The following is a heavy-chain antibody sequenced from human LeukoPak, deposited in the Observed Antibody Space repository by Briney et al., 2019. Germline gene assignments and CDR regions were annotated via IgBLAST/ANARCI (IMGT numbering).Heavy chain of an antibody. V-gene: IGHV1-2*04. J-gene: IGHJ4*02. Sequence: ASVTVSCKASGYTFTAYYMHWVRQAPGKGLEWMGWINPNSGGTNYAQKFQGWVTMTRDTSISTAYMELSRLRSDDTAVYYCARGGLLWFGEFGDYWGQGTLVTVSS. CDR1: GYTFTAYY. CDR3: ARGGLLWFGEFGDY. CDR2: INPNSGGT. D-gene: IGHD3-10*01.